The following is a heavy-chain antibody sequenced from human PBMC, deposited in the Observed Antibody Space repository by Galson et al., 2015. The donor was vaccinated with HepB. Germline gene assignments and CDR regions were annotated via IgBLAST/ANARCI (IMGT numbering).Heavy chain of an antibody. J-gene: IGHJ4*02. CDR1: GFAFSSYA. Sequence: SLRLSCAASGFAFSSYAMSWVHQAPAKGLEWVSTFNIGVDTYYADSVKGRFTISRDNSKNTLYLQMDSLLAEDTAVYYCAKSRVGSIFYFEYWGQGTLVTVSS. CDR2: FNIGVDT. D-gene: IGHD1-26*01. CDR3: AKSRVGSIFYFEY. V-gene: IGHV3-23*01.